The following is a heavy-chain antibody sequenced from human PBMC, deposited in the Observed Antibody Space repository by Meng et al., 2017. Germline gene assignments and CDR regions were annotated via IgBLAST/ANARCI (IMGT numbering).Heavy chain of an antibody. CDR3: ARGYSGYGANLDY. Sequence: GESLKISCAASGFTFSSYWMSWVRQAPGKGLEWVANIKQDGSEKYYVGSVKGRFTISRDNAKNSLYLQMNSLGAEDTAVYYCARGYSGYGANLDYWGQGTLVTVSS. D-gene: IGHD5-12*01. V-gene: IGHV3-7*01. CDR2: IKQDGSEK. J-gene: IGHJ4*02. CDR1: GFTFSSYW.